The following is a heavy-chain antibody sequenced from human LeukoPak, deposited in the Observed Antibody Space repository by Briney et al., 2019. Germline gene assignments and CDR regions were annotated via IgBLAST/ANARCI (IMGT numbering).Heavy chain of an antibody. D-gene: IGHD3-3*01. Sequence: SETLSLTCTVSGGSISSSSYYWGWIRQPPGKGLEWIGSIYYSGSTYYNPSLKSRVTISVDTSKNQFSLKLSSVTAADTAVYYCVRHSFRGYYLNWFDPWGQGTLVTVSS. V-gene: IGHV4-39*01. J-gene: IGHJ5*02. CDR1: GGSISSSSYY. CDR3: VRHSFRGYYLNWFDP. CDR2: IYYSGST.